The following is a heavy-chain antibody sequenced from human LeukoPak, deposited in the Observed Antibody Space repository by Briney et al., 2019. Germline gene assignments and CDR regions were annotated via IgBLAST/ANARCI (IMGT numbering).Heavy chain of an antibody. V-gene: IGHV4-34*01. D-gene: IGHD5-18*01. CDR1: GGSFSGYY. Sequence: PSETLFLTCAVYGGSFSGYYWTWIRQPPGKGLEWIGEVNHSGSTNYNPYLKSRVTISAGTSKNQLSLKLNSVTAADTAVYYCARGCAADTAMIHVDSWGQGTLVTVSS. CDR3: ARGCAADTAMIHVDS. J-gene: IGHJ4*02. CDR2: VNHSGST.